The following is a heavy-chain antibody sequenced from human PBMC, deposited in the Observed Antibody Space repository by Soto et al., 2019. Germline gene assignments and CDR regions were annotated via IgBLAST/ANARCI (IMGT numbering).Heavy chain of an antibody. V-gene: IGHV3-11*01. CDR2: ISSSGSTI. D-gene: IGHD5-18*01. J-gene: IGHJ6*02. Sequence: PGGSLRLSCAASGFTFSDYYMSWIRQAPGKGLEWVSYISSSGSTIYYADSVKGRFTISRDNAKNSLYLQMNSLRAEDTAVYYCARVDTAMPGGRHYYGMDVWGQGTTVTVSS. CDR3: ARVDTAMPGGRHYYGMDV. CDR1: GFTFSDYY.